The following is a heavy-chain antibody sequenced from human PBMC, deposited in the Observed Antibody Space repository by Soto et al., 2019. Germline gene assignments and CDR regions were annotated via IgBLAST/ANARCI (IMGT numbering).Heavy chain of an antibody. CDR2: ISSGSAST. CDR1: GFTFSTYS. Sequence: GGSLRLSCAASGFTFSTYSMNWVRQAPGKGLEWVSSISSGSASTYYADSVKGRFTISRDNSKNTLYLQMNSLRAEDTAVYYCAKAEGIAAAEFDYWGQGTLVTVSS. D-gene: IGHD6-13*01. V-gene: IGHV3-48*01. CDR3: AKAEGIAAAEFDY. J-gene: IGHJ4*02.